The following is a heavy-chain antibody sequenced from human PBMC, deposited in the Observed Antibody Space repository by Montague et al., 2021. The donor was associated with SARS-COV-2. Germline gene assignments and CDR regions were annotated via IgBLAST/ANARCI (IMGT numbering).Heavy chain of an antibody. D-gene: IGHD4-17*01. CDR1: GGSISSGGYD. J-gene: IGHJ4*02. Sequence: TLSLTCTVSGGSISSGGYDWSWIRQHPGKGLECIGYIYYSGSTYYXLSLKSRVTISVDTSKNQFSLKLSSVTAADTAVYYCARDGRRTTVTPRGVITLHYFDYWGQGTLVTVSS. V-gene: IGHV4-31*03. CDR2: IYYSGST. CDR3: ARDGRRTTVTPRGVITLHYFDY.